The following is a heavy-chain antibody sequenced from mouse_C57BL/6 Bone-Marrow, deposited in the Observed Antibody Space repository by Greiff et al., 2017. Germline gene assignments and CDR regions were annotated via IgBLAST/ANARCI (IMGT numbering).Heavy chain of an antibody. CDR2: IDPENGDT. Sequence: EVQLQQSGAELVRPGASVKLSCTASGFNIKDDYMHWVKQGPEQGLEWIGWIDPENGDTEYASKFQGKATITADTSSNTAYLQLSSLTSEDTAVYYCTTGNYLAWFAYWGQGTLVTVSA. D-gene: IGHD5-5*01. V-gene: IGHV14-4*01. CDR3: TTGNYLAWFAY. CDR1: GFNIKDDY. J-gene: IGHJ3*01.